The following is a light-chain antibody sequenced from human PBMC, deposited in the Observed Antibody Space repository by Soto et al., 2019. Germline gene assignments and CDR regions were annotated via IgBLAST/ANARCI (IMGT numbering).Light chain of an antibody. CDR2: EAY. CDR1: GSDVGGYNL. V-gene: IGLV2-23*01. Sequence: ALTQPASVSVSPGQSITISCTGSGSDVGGYNLVSWYQHHPGKVPKLVIFEAYKRPSGVSNRFSGSKSGNTASLTISGLQAEDEADYYCLSYAGTDTWIFGGGTKVTVL. CDR3: LSYAGTDTWI. J-gene: IGLJ2*01.